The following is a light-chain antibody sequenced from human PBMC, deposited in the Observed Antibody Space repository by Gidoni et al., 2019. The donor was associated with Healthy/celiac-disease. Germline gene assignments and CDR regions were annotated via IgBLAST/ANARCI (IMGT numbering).Light chain of an antibody. J-gene: IGLJ2*01. CDR1: SLRSYY. V-gene: IGLV3-19*01. CDR2: GKN. CDR3: NSRDSSGHVV. Sequence: SSELTQDPAVSVALGQTVRITCQGDSLRSYYASWYQQKPGQAPVLVISGKNNRPSGIPDRFSGSSSGNTASLTITGAQAEDEADYYCNSRDSSGHVVFGGGTKLTVL.